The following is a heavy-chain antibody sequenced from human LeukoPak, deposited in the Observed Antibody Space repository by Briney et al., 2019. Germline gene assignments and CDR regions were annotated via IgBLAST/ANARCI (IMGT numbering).Heavy chain of an antibody. J-gene: IGHJ3*02. Sequence: PGGSLRLSCAASGFTFDDYAMHWVRQAPGKGLVWVSRINADGNSTSYADSVRGRFTISRDNAKNTLYLQMNSLRDEDTALYYCALLPPDALDIWGQGTLVTVSP. V-gene: IGHV3-74*01. D-gene: IGHD3-22*01. CDR1: GFTFDDYA. CDR2: INADGNST. CDR3: ALLPPDALDI.